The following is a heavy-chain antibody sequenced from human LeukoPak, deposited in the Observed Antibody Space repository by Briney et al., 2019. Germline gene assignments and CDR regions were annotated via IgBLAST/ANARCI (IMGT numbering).Heavy chain of an antibody. J-gene: IGHJ4*02. CDR1: GFTVSNAW. D-gene: IGHD2-8*01. CDR3: TAGVGHSDFDY. Sequence: GGSLRLSCAASGFTVSNAWMSWVRQAPGKGLEWVGRVKSKSNGGTTGSAAPVKGRFTISRDDSKNTYLQMNSLKSEDTAVYFCTAGVGHSDFDYWGQGTLVTVSS. CDR2: VKSKSNGGTT. V-gene: IGHV3-15*01.